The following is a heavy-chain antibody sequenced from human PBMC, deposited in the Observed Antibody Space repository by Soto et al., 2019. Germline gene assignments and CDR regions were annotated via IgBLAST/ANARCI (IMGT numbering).Heavy chain of an antibody. J-gene: IGHJ5*02. D-gene: IGHD3-22*01. CDR1: GASVSSGNYY. Sequence: QVQLQESGPGLVKPSETLSLTCAVSGASVSSGNYYWSWIRPPPGRGLDWIGNIYYTGSTNYNPSLKSRVTRSVDTSRNQFSLKLNSVTAADTAVYYCARMSLTMRNWFDPWGAGTLVIVSS. V-gene: IGHV4-61*01. CDR2: IYYTGST. CDR3: ARMSLTMRNWFDP.